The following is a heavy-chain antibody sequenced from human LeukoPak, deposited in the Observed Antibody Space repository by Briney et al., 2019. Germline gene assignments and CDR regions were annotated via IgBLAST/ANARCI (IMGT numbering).Heavy chain of an antibody. D-gene: IGHD3-9*01. CDR2: IYPGDSDT. V-gene: IGHV5-51*01. CDR3: ARQRDILTDQGAGMDV. Sequence: PGESLKISCKGSGYSFTSYWIGWVRQMPGKGLEWMGIIYPGDSDTRYSPSFQGQVTISADKSISTAYLQWSSLKASDTAMYYCARQRDILTDQGAGMDVWGQGTTVTVSS. J-gene: IGHJ6*02. CDR1: GYSFTSYW.